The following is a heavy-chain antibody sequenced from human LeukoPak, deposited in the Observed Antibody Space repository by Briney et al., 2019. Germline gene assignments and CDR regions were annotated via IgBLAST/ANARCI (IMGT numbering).Heavy chain of an antibody. CDR2: ISSSGSTI. D-gene: IGHD3-3*01. CDR3: ATGHKYDFWSGYYTWSLDY. Sequence: PGGSLRLSCAASGFTFSSYEMNWVRQAPGKGLEWVSYISSSGSTIYYADSVKGRFTISRDNSKNTLYLQMNSLRAEDTAVYYCATGHKYDFWSGYYTWSLDYWGQGTLVTVSS. J-gene: IGHJ4*02. CDR1: GFTFSSYE. V-gene: IGHV3-48*03.